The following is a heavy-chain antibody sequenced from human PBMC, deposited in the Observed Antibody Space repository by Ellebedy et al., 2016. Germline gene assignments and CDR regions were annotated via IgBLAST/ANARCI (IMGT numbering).Heavy chain of an antibody. V-gene: IGHV3-48*02. Sequence: GESLKISCAASGFTFRSHSMHWVRQAPGKGLEWVAYISTSSSTKYYADSVKGRLTVYRDNAKNSLYLQMNSLRDEDTAVYYCARGLGRRGTVMARADYYCYMDVWGKGTTVTVSS. D-gene: IGHD5-18*01. CDR3: ARGLGRRGTVMARADYYCYMDV. CDR1: GFTFRSHS. J-gene: IGHJ6*03. CDR2: ISTSSSTK.